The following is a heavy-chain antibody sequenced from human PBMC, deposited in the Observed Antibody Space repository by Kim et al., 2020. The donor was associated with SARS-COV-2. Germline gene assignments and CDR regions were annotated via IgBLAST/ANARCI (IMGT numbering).Heavy chain of an antibody. Sequence: GGSLRLSCAASGFTFSSYSMNWVRQAPGKGLEWVSFISSSSTIYYADSVKGRFTISRDNAKNSLYMQMNSLRDEDTAVYYCARDRSPAYYYDSSGYSDAFDIWGQGTMVTVSS. CDR3: ARDRSPAYYYDSSGYSDAFDI. CDR2: ISSSSTI. D-gene: IGHD3-22*01. V-gene: IGHV3-48*02. CDR1: GFTFSSYS. J-gene: IGHJ3*02.